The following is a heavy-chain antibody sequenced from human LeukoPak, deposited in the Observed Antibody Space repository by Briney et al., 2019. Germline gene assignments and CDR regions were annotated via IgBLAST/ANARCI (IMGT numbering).Heavy chain of an antibody. Sequence: GGSLRLSCAASGFTVSSNEMSWVRQAPGKGLEWVSSISGGSTYYADSRKGRFTISRDNSKNTLHLQMNSPRAEDTAVYYCKKDSIAAAGKVYWGQGTLVTVSS. CDR2: ISGGST. D-gene: IGHD6-13*01. J-gene: IGHJ4*02. CDR3: KKDSIAAAGKVY. V-gene: IGHV3-38-3*01. CDR1: GFTVSSNE.